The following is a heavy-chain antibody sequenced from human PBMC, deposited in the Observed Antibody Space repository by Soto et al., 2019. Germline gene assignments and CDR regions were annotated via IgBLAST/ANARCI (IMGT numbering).Heavy chain of an antibody. CDR2: INSDGSST. CDR1: GLTFSSYW. CDR3: ARDRLIFGVVPYGMDV. Sequence: GGSLRLSCAASGLTFSSYWMHWVRQAPGKGLVWVSRINSDGSSTSYADSVKGRFTISRDNAKNTLYLQMNSLRAEDTAVYYCARDRLIFGVVPYGMDVWGQGTTVTVSS. V-gene: IGHV3-74*01. D-gene: IGHD3-3*01. J-gene: IGHJ6*02.